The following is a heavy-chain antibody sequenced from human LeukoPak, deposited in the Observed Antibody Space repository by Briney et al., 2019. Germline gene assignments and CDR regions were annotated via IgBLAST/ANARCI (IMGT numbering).Heavy chain of an antibody. V-gene: IGHV1-2*02. CDR3: ARAYSGYDYGKKAFDY. CDR1: GYTFTGYY. CDR2: INPNSGGT. D-gene: IGHD5-12*01. Sequence: ASVKVSCKASGYTFTGYYMHWVRQAPGQGLEWMGWINPNSGGTKYAQKFQGRVTMTRDTSISTAYMELSRLRSDDTAVYYCARAYSGYDYGKKAFDYWGQGTLVTVSS. J-gene: IGHJ4*02.